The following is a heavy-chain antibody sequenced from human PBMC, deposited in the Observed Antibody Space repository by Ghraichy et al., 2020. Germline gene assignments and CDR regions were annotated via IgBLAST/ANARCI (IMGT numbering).Heavy chain of an antibody. D-gene: IGHD3-10*01. CDR2: INHSGST. CDR3: ARGLVRGVMRRVGAYFDY. J-gene: IGHJ4*02. Sequence: SETLSLTCAVYGGSFSGYYWSWIRQPPGKGLEWIGEINHSGSTNYNPSLKSRVTISVDTSKNQFSLKLSSVTAADTAVYYCARGLVRGVMRRVGAYFDYWGQGTLVTASS. CDR1: GGSFSGYY. V-gene: IGHV4-34*01.